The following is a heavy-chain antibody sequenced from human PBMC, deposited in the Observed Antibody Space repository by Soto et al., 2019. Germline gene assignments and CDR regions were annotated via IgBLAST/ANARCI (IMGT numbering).Heavy chain of an antibody. J-gene: IGHJ5*02. CDR1: GGTFSSYT. Sequence: QVQLVQSGAEVKKPGSSVKVSCKASGGTFSSYTISWVRQAPGQGLEWMGRIIPILGIANYAQKFQGRFTITADKPTSTAYMELSSLRSEDTAVYYCARAPSSRNSMGPNWFDPWGQGTLVTVSS. CDR3: ARAPSSRNSMGPNWFDP. V-gene: IGHV1-69*02. D-gene: IGHD4-4*01. CDR2: IIPILGIA.